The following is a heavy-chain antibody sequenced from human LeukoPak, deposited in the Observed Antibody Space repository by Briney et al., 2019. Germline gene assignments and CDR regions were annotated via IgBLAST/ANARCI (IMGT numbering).Heavy chain of an antibody. J-gene: IGHJ4*02. CDR2: IWYDGSKT. Sequence: GRSLRPSCAASGFTLSSFGTHWVRQAPGKGLEWVAVIWYDGSKTYYANSVKGRFTISRHNSKNTLYLQMNSLRAEDTAVYYCARDYYGSGSYCFDYWGQGTLVTVSS. CDR3: ARDYYGSGSYCFDY. V-gene: IGHV3-33*01. D-gene: IGHD3-10*01. CDR1: GFTLSSFG.